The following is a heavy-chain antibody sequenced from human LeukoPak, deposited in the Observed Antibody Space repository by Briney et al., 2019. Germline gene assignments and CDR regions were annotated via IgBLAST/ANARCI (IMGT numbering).Heavy chain of an antibody. CDR2: IWYDGSNK. D-gene: IGHD2-2*01. CDR3: ARDRPYCSSTSCYYFDY. V-gene: IGHV3-33*08. CDR1: GFTFSSYG. Sequence: GGSLRLSCAASGFTFSSYGMHWVRQAPGKGLEWVAVIWYDGSNKYYADSVKGRFTISRDNSKNTLYLQMNSLRAEDTAVYYCARDRPYCSSTSCYYFDYWGQGTLVTVSS. J-gene: IGHJ4*02.